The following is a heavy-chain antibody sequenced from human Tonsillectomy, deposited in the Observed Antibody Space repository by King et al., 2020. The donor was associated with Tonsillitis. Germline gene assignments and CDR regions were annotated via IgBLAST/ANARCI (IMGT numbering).Heavy chain of an antibody. D-gene: IGHD2-2*01. V-gene: IGHV4-31*03. CDR2: IYYSGST. Sequence: QLQESGPGLVKPSQTLSLTCKVSGGPISSGGYYWSWIRQHPGKGLGWIGYIYYSGSTYYNPSLKSRVTISVDTSKNHFSLKLSSVTAADTAVYYCARGLFSSTSADAFDIGGQGTLVAVSS. J-gene: IGHJ3*02. CDR3: ARGLFSSTSADAFDI. CDR1: GGPISSGGYY.